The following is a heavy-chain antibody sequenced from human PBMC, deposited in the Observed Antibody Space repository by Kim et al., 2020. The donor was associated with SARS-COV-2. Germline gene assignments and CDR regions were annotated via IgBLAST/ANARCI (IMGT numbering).Heavy chain of an antibody. Sequence: ASVKVSCKASGYTFTSYGISWVRQAPGQGLEWMGWISAYNSNTKYAQNLQDRVTMTTDTSTSTAYMELRSLRSDDTAVYYCARGGYYYDSRGGWFDPWGQGTLVTVSS. D-gene: IGHD3-22*01. CDR2: ISAYNSNT. J-gene: IGHJ5*02. CDR1: GYTFTSYG. CDR3: ARGGYYYDSRGGWFDP. V-gene: IGHV1-18*01.